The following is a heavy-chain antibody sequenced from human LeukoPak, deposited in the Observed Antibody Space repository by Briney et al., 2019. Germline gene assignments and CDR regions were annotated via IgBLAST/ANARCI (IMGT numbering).Heavy chain of an antibody. CDR1: GGSISSYY. V-gene: IGHV4-4*07. J-gene: IGHJ5*02. D-gene: IGHD3-10*01. CDR3: ARGEWFGELFSGSWFDP. Sequence: SETLSLTCTVSGGSISSYYWSWIRQPAGKGLEWIGRIYTSGSTNYNPSLKSRVTMSVDTSKNQFSLKLSSVTAADTAVYYCARGEWFGELFSGSWFDPWGQGTLVTVSS. CDR2: IYTSGST.